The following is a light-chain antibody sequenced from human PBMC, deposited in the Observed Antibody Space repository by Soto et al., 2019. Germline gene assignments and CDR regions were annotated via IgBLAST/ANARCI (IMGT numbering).Light chain of an antibody. CDR2: GAS. J-gene: IGKJ2*01. CDR3: QQYGSSLMYT. Sequence: EIVLTQSPGTLSLSPGERATLSCRASQTLSSSRLAWYQQKAGQAPRLLIYGASTRATGIPDRFSGSGSGTDFTLTISRLETEDFAVYYCQQYGSSLMYTFGQGTRLDIK. CDR1: QTLSSSR. V-gene: IGKV3-20*01.